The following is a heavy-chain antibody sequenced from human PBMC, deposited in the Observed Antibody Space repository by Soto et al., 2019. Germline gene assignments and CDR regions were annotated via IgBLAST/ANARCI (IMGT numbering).Heavy chain of an antibody. D-gene: IGHD2-15*01. CDR3: ARGYCSGGTCSSSPDY. V-gene: IGHV3-7*01. J-gene: IGHJ4*02. CDR2: IQEDGSEK. CDR1: GFTFSRYW. Sequence: LRLSCAASGFTFSRYWMTWVRQAPGKGLEWVATIQEDGSEKYYVDSVKGRFTISRDNAKNSLFLQMNSLKAEDTALYYCARGYCSGGTCSSSPDYWGQGTLVTVSS.